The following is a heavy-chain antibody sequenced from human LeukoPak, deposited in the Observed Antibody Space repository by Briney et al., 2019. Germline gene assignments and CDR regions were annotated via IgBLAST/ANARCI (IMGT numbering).Heavy chain of an antibody. CDR1: GFSFSKYG. V-gene: IGHV3-30*03. CDR2: ISDDANNE. J-gene: IGHJ3*02. CDR3: ARYCSGGSCYVAAFDI. Sequence: GGSLRLSCAASGFSFSKYGMHWVRQAPGKGLEWVAVISDDANNEEYADSVKGRFTLSRDNSKNTVYLRMNSLRAEDTAMYYCARYCSGGSCYVAAFDIWGQGTMVTVSS. D-gene: IGHD2-15*01.